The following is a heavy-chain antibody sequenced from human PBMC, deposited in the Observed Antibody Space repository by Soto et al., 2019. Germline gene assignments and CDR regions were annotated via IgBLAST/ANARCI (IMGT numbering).Heavy chain of an antibody. D-gene: IGHD3-10*01. CDR3: ARGRTMVRNYQSLNWFDP. J-gene: IGHJ5*02. Sequence: QVQLQESGPGLVKPSQTLSLTCTVSGGSISSGGYYWSWIRQHPGKGLEWIGYIYYSGSTYYNPSLKSRVTISVVTSKNQFSLKLSSVTAADTAVYYCARGRTMVRNYQSLNWFDPWGQGTLVTVSS. V-gene: IGHV4-31*03. CDR2: IYYSGST. CDR1: GGSISSGGYY.